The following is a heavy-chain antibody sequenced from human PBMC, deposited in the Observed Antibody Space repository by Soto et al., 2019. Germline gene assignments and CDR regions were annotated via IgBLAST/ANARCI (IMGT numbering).Heavy chain of an antibody. CDR2: IYYSGST. D-gene: IGHD3-22*01. CDR3: ARAWYYYDSSGYSRNNWFDP. CDR1: GGSISSGGYY. J-gene: IGHJ5*02. V-gene: IGHV4-31*03. Sequence: SETLSLTCTVSGGSISSGGYYWSWIRQHPGKGLEWIGYIYYSGSTYYNPSLKSRVTISVDTSKNQFSLKLSSVTAADTAVYYCARAWYYYDSSGYSRNNWFDPWGQGTLVTVSS.